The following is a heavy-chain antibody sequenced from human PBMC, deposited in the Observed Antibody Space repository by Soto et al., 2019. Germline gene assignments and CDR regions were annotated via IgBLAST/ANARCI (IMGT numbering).Heavy chain of an antibody. D-gene: IGHD1-7*01. V-gene: IGHV4-39*01. J-gene: IGHJ5*02. CDR3: SMHNWNYVARAYWFDP. CDR1: GDSIYSSGYY. CDR2: IYSSGST. Sequence: SETLSLTCSVAGDSIYSSGYYWGWIRQPQGKGLEWIGTIYSSGSTYYNPSLKSRITISVDTSKTQFSLKLSSVTAADTSVYYCSMHNWNYVARAYWFDPWGRGTLVTVSS.